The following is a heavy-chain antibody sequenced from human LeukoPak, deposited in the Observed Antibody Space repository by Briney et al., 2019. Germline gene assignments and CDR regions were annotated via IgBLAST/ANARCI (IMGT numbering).Heavy chain of an antibody. Sequence: ASVKVSCKASGYTFTSCAIHWVRQAPGQRLEWMGWINVGNGNTQYSQKFQGRVTITRDTSASTAYMELSSLRSEDTAVYFCARESPQRSGYSYPHWGQGTLVTVSS. CDR2: INVGNGNT. CDR1: GYTFTSCA. D-gene: IGHD5-18*01. CDR3: ARESPQRSGYSYPH. J-gene: IGHJ4*02. V-gene: IGHV1-3*01.